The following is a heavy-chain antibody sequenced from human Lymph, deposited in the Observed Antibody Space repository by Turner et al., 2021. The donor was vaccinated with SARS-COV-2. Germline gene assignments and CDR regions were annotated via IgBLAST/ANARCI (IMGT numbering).Heavy chain of an antibody. Sequence: QVQLVESGGGVVQPGRSLRLSCAASGFTFSSYGMHWVRQAPGKGLEGVAVIWYDGSNKYYADSVKGRFTISRDNSKNTLYLQMNSLRAEDTAVYYCARDDINTLIAAAVPFDYWGQGTLVTVSS. V-gene: IGHV3-33*01. CDR1: GFTFSSYG. D-gene: IGHD6-13*01. CDR3: ARDDINTLIAAAVPFDY. CDR2: IWYDGSNK. J-gene: IGHJ4*02.